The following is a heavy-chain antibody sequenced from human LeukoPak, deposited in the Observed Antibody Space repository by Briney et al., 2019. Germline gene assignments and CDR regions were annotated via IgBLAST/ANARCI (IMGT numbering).Heavy chain of an antibody. D-gene: IGHD3-10*01. V-gene: IGHV3-23*01. CDR2: ISGSGGST. Sequence: PGGSLRLSCAASGFTFSSYTMNWVRQAPGKGLEWVSAISGSGGSTYYADSVKGRFTISRDNSKNTLYLQMNSLRAEDTAVYYCANFPGSFDYWGQGTLVTVSS. CDR3: ANFPGSFDY. J-gene: IGHJ4*02. CDR1: GFTFSSYT.